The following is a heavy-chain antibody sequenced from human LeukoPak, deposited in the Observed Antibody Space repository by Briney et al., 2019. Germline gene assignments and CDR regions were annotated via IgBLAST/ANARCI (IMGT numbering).Heavy chain of an antibody. CDR2: IYHSGST. Sequence: SETLSLTCAVSGYSISSGYHWGWIRQPPGKGLEWIGSIYHSGSTYYNPSLKSRVAISVDTSNNQFSLKLTSVTAADTGVYYCARLVGDTARPADPWGQGTLVTVSS. J-gene: IGHJ5*02. CDR3: ARLVGDTARPADP. V-gene: IGHV4-38-2*01. CDR1: GYSISSGYH. D-gene: IGHD1-26*01.